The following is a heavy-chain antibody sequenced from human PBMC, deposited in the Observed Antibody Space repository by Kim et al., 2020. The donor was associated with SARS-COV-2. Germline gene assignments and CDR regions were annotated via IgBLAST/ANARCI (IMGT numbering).Heavy chain of an antibody. CDR1: GFTFSSYG. J-gene: IGHJ4*02. CDR3: ARDNNGIAAALYYFDY. V-gene: IGHV3-33*01. Sequence: GGSLRLSCAASGFTFSSYGMHWVRQAPGKGLELVAVIWYDGSNKYYADSVKGRFTISRDNSKNTLYLQMNSLRAEDTAVYYCARDNNGIAAALYYFDYWGQGTLVTVSS. CDR2: IWYDGSNK. D-gene: IGHD6-13*01.